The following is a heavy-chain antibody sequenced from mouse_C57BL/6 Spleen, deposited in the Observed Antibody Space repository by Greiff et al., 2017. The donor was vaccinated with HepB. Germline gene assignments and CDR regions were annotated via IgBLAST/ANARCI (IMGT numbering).Heavy chain of an antibody. J-gene: IGHJ1*03. CDR2: ISYDGSN. CDR1: GYSITSGYY. CDR3: ARDRPSYYGSSPDWYFDV. Sequence: EVKLVESGPGLVKPSQSLSLTCSVTGYSITSGYYWNWIRQFPGNKLEWMGYISYDGSNNYNPSLKNRISITRDTSKNQFFLKLNSVTTEDTATYYCARDRPSYYGSSPDWYFDVWGTGTTVTVSS. V-gene: IGHV3-6*01. D-gene: IGHD1-1*01.